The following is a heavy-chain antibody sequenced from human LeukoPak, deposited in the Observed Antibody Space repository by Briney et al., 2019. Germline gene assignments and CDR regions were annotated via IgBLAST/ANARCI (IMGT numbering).Heavy chain of an antibody. D-gene: IGHD2-2*01. CDR3: ASYCSSTSCYGYYYGMDV. J-gene: IGHJ6*02. V-gene: IGHV3-11*01. CDR2: ISNSGSTI. CDR1: RFTFSDYY. Sequence: GGSLRLSCAASRFTFSDYYMSWIRQAPGKGLEWVSYISNSGSTIYYADSVKGRFTISRDNAKNSLFLQMNSLRAEDTAVYYCASYCSSTSCYGYYYGMDVWGQGTTVTVSS.